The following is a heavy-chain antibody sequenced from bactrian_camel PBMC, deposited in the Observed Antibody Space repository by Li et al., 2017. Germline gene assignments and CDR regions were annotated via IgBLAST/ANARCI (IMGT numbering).Heavy chain of an antibody. D-gene: IGHD6*01. CDR2: ITTIAGST. CDR3: AAKLWGCNTWSVQNIHY. Sequence: HVQLVESGGGSVQAGGSLRLSCAASGDTSGVNCMGWFRQGAGKEREGVAAITTIAGSTSYADSVRGRFTISQEGDKTVYLQMNSLKPEDTAMYYCAAKLWGCNTWSVQNIHYWGQGTQFTVS. V-gene: IGHV3S54*01. CDR1: GDTSGVNC. J-gene: IGHJ4*01.